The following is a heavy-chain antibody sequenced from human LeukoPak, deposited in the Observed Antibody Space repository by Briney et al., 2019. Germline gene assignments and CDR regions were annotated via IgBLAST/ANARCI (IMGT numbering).Heavy chain of an antibody. J-gene: IGHJ5*02. V-gene: IGHV4-4*07. CDR3: ARLSVLLEGFDP. Sequence: SETLSLTCTVSGGSISNYYWSWTRQPAGKGLEWIGRIYSSGSTNYNPSLKSRVTMSVDTSTNQLSLKLSSVTAADTAVYYCARLSVLLEGFDPWGQGTLVTVSP. CDR1: GGSISNYY. D-gene: IGHD3-10*01. CDR2: IYSSGST.